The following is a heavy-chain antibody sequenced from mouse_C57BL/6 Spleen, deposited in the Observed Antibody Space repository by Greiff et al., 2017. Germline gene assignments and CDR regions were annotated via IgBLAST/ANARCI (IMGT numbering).Heavy chain of an antibody. CDR2: IYPSSGYT. V-gene: IGHV1-7*01. CDR1: GYTFTSYW. Sequence: QVKLQQSGAELAKPGASVKLSCKASGYTFTSYWMHWVKQRPGQGLEWIGYIYPSSGYTKYNQKFKDKATLTADKSSSTAYMPLSSLTYEDSAVYDYERSLYEYYSMDYWGQGTTLTVSS. CDR3: ERSLYEYYSMDY. D-gene: IGHD2-12*01. J-gene: IGHJ4*01.